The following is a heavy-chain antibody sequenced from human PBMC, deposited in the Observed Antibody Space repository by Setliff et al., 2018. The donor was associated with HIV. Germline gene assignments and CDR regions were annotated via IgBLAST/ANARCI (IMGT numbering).Heavy chain of an antibody. Sequence: LSLTCTVSGGSISSGSYYWGWVRQPPGKGLEWIGSLYYGGSTNYNPSLKSRVSLSLDTSKTQFSLKLTSVTAADTAVYYCARATYTTLFGVLMGGGLQYWGPGTLVTVSS. J-gene: IGHJ4*02. CDR1: GGSISSGSYY. CDR2: LYYGGST. D-gene: IGHD3-3*01. CDR3: ARATYTTLFGVLMGGGLQY. V-gene: IGHV4-39*07.